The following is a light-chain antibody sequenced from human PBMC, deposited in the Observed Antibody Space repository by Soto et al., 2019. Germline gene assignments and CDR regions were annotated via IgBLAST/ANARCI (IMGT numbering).Light chain of an antibody. J-gene: IGLJ2*01. CDR1: SSDIGGYDY. V-gene: IGLV2-14*01. CDR2: DVN. CDR3: TSYASGSSHVV. Sequence: QSVLTQPASVSGSPGQSITLSCTGTSSDIGGYDYVSWYQRHPGKAPKLIIYDVNNRPSRVSNRFSGSKSGNTASLTISGLQAEDEADYYCTSYASGSSHVVFGGGTKLIVL.